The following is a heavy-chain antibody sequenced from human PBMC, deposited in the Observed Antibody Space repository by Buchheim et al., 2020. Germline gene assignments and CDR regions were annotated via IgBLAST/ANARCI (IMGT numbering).Heavy chain of an antibody. V-gene: IGHV4-34*01. CDR2: INHSGST. CDR3: ARAAVGATCFDY. D-gene: IGHD1-26*01. CDR1: GGSFSGYY. Sequence: QAQLQQWGAGLLKPSETLSLTCAVYGGSFSGYYWSWIRQPPGKGLEWIGEINHSGSTNYNPSLKSRVTISVDTSKNQFSLKLSSVTAADTAVYYCARAAVGATCFDYWGQGTL. J-gene: IGHJ4*02.